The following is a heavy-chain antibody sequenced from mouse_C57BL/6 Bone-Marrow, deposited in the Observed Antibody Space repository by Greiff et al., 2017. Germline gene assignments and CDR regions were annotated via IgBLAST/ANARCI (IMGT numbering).Heavy chain of an antibody. CDR1: GFTFSSYG. D-gene: IGHD1-1*01. V-gene: IGHV5-6*01. J-gene: IGHJ1*03. CDR3: TVVATNWYFDV. CDR2: ISSGGSYT. Sequence: EVQVVESGGDLVKPGGSLKLSCAASGFTFSSYGMSWVRQTPDKRLEWVATISSGGSYTYYPDSVKGRFTISRDNAKNTLYLQMDSLKSEDTAMYDFTVVATNWYFDVWGTGTTVTVSS.